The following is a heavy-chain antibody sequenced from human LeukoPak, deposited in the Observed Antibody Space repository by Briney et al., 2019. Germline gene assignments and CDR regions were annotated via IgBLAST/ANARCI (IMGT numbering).Heavy chain of an antibody. CDR2: MNPNSGNT. CDR3: ARDLREVITFGGVIARFDY. CDR1: GYTFTSYD. J-gene: IGHJ4*02. V-gene: IGHV1-8*01. Sequence: ASVKVSCKASGYTFTSYDINWVRQATGQGLEWMGWMNPNSGNTGYAQKFQGRVTMTRNTSISTAYMELSSLRSEDTAVYYCARDLREVITFGGVIARFDYWGQGTLVTVSS. D-gene: IGHD3-16*02.